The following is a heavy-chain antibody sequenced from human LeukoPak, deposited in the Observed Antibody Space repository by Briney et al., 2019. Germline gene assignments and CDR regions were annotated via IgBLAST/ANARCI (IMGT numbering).Heavy chain of an antibody. J-gene: IGHJ3*02. CDR1: GFTFSIYS. CDR2: ISSSSSYI. Sequence: GGSLRLSCAASGFTFSIYSMNWVRQAPGTGLEWVSSISSSSSYIYYADSVKGRFTISRDNAKNSLYLQMNSLRAEDTAVYYCARGREYSFDAFDIWGQGTMVTVSS. D-gene: IGHD5-18*01. V-gene: IGHV3-21*01. CDR3: ARGREYSFDAFDI.